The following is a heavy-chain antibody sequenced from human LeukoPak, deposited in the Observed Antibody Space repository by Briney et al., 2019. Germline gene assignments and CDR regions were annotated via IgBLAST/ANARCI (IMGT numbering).Heavy chain of an antibody. V-gene: IGHV1-8*01. CDR3: ARGLGGYDFRSGHYPRASDR. D-gene: IGHD3-3*01. CDR2: MNPNSGNT. CDR1: GYTFTSYD. J-gene: IGHJ5*02. Sequence: GASVKVSCKASGYTFTSYDINWVRQATGQGLEWMGWMNPNSGNTGYAQKFQGRVTMTRNNSISTAYMELSSLRSADTAVYYCARGLGGYDFRSGHYPRASDRSGQGTLATVS.